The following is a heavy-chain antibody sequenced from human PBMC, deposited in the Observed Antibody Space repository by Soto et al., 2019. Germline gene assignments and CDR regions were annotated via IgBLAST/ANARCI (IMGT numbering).Heavy chain of an antibody. Sequence: QVQLVQSGGEVMKPGASVKVSCKASGYTFTSYGINWVRQAPGQGLEWMGWISAYNGNTNYAQKLQGRVTMTTDTTTSTAYMELRSLRSDDTAVYYWARGGITVPDDLYCYGTDVWGQGTTVTVSS. CDR2: ISAYNGNT. D-gene: IGHD6-19*01. J-gene: IGHJ6*02. CDR3: ARGGITVPDDLYCYGTDV. V-gene: IGHV1-18*04. CDR1: GYTFTSYG.